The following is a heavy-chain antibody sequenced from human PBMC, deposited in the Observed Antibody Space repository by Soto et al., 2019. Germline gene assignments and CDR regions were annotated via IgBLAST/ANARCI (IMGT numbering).Heavy chain of an antibody. CDR1: GGSISSYY. CDR3: ARVLRTTTVTRFDY. Sequence: SETLSLTCTVSGGSISSYYWSWIRQPPGKGLEWIGYIYYSGSTSYNPSLKSRVTISVDTSKNQFSLKLSSVTAADTAVYYCARVLRTTTVTRFDYWGQGTLVTVSS. V-gene: IGHV4-59*08. D-gene: IGHD4-17*01. J-gene: IGHJ4*02. CDR2: IYYSGST.